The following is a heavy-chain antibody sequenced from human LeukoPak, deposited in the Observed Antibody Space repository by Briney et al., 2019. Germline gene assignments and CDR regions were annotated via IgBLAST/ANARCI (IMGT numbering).Heavy chain of an antibody. V-gene: IGHV1-69*13. J-gene: IGHJ4*02. Sequence: SVKVSCXASGGTFSSYAISWVRQAPGQGLEWMGGIIPIFGTANYAQKFQGRVTITADESTSTAYMELSSLRSEDTAVYYCARYCSSTSCPYGFDYWGQGTLVTVSS. CDR2: IIPIFGTA. CDR3: ARYCSSTSCPYGFDY. D-gene: IGHD2-2*01. CDR1: GGTFSSYA.